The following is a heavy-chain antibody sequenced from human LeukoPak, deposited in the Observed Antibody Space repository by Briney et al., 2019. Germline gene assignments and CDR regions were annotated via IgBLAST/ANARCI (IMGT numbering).Heavy chain of an antibody. CDR1: GFTFSDYY. D-gene: IGHD2-2*01. V-gene: IGHV3-11*04. Sequence: PGGSLRLSCAASGFTFSDYYMSWIRQAPGKGLGWASYISSSGSTIYYADSVKGRFTISRDNAKNSLYLQMNSLRAEDTAVYYCARLGYCSSTSCYLLYYYYYMDVWGKGTTVTVSS. J-gene: IGHJ6*03. CDR3: ARLGYCSSTSCYLLYYYYYMDV. CDR2: ISSSGSTI.